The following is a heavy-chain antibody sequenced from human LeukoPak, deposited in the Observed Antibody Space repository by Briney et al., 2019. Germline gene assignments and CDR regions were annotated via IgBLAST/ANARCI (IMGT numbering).Heavy chain of an antibody. D-gene: IGHD6-13*01. J-gene: IGHJ5*02. CDR3: ARDRGVAAAGLLDP. CDR2: INPNNGDT. Sequence: GASVKVSCKSSGYTFSYYYIHWVRQAPGQGLEWIGWINPNNGDTNYAQSFQGRVALTRDTSSTTVYMELTRLTSDDTAVFYCARDRGVAAAGLLDPWGQGTLVTVSS. V-gene: IGHV1-2*02. CDR1: GYTFSYYY.